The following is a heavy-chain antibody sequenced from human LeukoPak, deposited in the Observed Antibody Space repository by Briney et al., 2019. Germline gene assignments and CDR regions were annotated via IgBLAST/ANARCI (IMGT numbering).Heavy chain of an antibody. CDR2: IYHSGST. J-gene: IGHJ3*02. V-gene: IGHV4-38-2*02. CDR1: GYSISSGYY. D-gene: IGHD4-11*01. CDR3: ARDPPYSNYASDSAFDI. Sequence: SETLSLTCTVSGYSISSGYYWGWIRQPPGKGLEWIGSIYHSGSTYYNPSLKSRVTISVDTSKNQFSLKLSSVTAADTAVYYCARDPPYSNYASDSAFDIWGQGTMVTVSS.